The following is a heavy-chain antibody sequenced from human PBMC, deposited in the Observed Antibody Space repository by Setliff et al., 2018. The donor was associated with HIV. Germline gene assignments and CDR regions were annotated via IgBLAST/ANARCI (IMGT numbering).Heavy chain of an antibody. CDR2: IYWDDDK. D-gene: IGHD2-2*01. CDR3: AHSYCSSTSCYPHYYYYMDV. V-gene: IGHV2-5*02. Sequence: SGPTLVNPTETLTLTCTVSGFSLSTSGVGVGWIRQPPGKALEWLALIYWDDDKRYSPSLESRLTITKDTSKNQVVLTMTNMDPVDTATYYCAHSYCSSTSCYPHYYYYMDVWGKGTTVTVSS. J-gene: IGHJ6*03. CDR1: GFSLSTSGVG.